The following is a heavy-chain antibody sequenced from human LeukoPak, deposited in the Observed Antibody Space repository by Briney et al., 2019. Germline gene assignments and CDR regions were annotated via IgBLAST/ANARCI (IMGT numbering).Heavy chain of an antibody. J-gene: IGHJ4*02. D-gene: IGHD6-19*01. CDR3: AKGGQQWLVPDFDY. CDR1: GFTFSSYA. CDR2: ISGSGGST. V-gene: IGHV3-23*01. Sequence: GGSLILSCAASGFTFSSYAMSWVRQAPGKGLEWVSAISGSGGSTYYADSVKGRFTISRDNSKNTLYLQMNSLRAEDTAVYYCAKGGQQWLVPDFDYWGQGTLVTVSS.